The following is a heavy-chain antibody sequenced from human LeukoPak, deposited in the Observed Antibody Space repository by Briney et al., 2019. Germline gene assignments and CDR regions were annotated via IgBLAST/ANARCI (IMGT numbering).Heavy chain of an antibody. V-gene: IGHV5-51*01. Sequence: GESLKISWKGSGYSFTSYWIGWVRQMPGKGLEWMGIIYPGDSDTRYSPSFQGQVTISADKSISTAYLQWSSLKASDTAMYYCARQVTMVRGVITHFDYWGQGTLVTVSS. CDR3: ARQVTMVRGVITHFDY. J-gene: IGHJ4*02. CDR1: GYSFTSYW. D-gene: IGHD3-10*01. CDR2: IYPGDSDT.